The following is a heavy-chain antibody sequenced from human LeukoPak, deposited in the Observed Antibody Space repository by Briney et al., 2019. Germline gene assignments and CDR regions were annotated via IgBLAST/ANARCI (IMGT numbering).Heavy chain of an antibody. Sequence: PGGSLRLSCAASGFTFSSYAMNWVRQAPGKGLEWVAGISSGDRTFHAESVKGRFTISRDKSKDTLYLQMKSRRAEDTAVYYCAKDANASPYFHWFDNWGQGTQVIVSS. V-gene: IGHV3-23*01. CDR2: ISSGDRT. D-gene: IGHD3-9*01. CDR3: AKDANASPYFHWFDN. CDR1: GFTFSSYA. J-gene: IGHJ4*02.